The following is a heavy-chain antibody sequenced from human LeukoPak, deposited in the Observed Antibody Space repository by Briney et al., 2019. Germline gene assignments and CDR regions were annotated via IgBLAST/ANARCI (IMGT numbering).Heavy chain of an antibody. J-gene: IGHJ6*03. CDR2: IKQDGSEK. CDR3: ARESSGGYCSSTSCTYYYYMDV. D-gene: IGHD2-2*01. CDR1: GFTFSSYW. Sequence: GGSLRLSCAASGFTFSSYWMSWVRQAPGKGLEWVANIKQDGSEKYYVDSVKGRFTISRDNAKNSLYLQMNSLRAEDTAVYYCARESSGGYCSSTSCTYYYYMDVWGKGTTVTVSS. V-gene: IGHV3-7*01.